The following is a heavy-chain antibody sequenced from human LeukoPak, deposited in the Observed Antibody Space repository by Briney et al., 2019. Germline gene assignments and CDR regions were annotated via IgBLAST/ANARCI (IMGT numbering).Heavy chain of an antibody. D-gene: IGHD4-11*01. CDR1: GFTFSSYA. CDR2: IFGTGGGT. CDR3: GEDRGHPYSNYLLDY. J-gene: IGHJ4*02. Sequence: GGSLRLSCAASGFTFSSYAMSWVRQAPGKGLEGISLIFGTGGGTYYADSVKGRFTISRDNSKNTLYLEMNSLRAEDTAVYYCGEDRGHPYSNYLLDYWGQGTLVTVSS. V-gene: IGHV3-23*01.